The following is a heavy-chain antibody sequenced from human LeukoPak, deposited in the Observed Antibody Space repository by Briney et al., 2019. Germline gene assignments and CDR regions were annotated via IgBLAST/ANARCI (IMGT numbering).Heavy chain of an antibody. CDR3: ARDSSGSLHY. V-gene: IGHV4-38-2*02. CDR2: IYHRGST. D-gene: IGHD1-26*01. J-gene: IGHJ4*02. Sequence: PSETLSLTCTVSGYSISSGYNWGWIRQPPGKGLEWIGNIYHRGSTNYNPSLKSRVTISVDTSKNQFSLKLSSVTAADTAVYYCARDSSGSLHYWGQGTLVTVSS. CDR1: GYSISSGYN.